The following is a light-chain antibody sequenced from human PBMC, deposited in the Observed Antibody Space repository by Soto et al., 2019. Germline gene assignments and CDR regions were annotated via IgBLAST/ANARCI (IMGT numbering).Light chain of an antibody. Sequence: DIQMTQSPSSLSASVGDRLTITCQASQDTSNFLNWYQQKPGRAPKLLIYLASTLEKGVPSRFSGSGSGTLFTLTISSLQPEDFATYYCQQFDNAPPKLTFGGGTKVDIK. CDR1: QDTSNF. CDR3: QQFDNAPPKLT. J-gene: IGKJ4*01. V-gene: IGKV1-33*01. CDR2: LAS.